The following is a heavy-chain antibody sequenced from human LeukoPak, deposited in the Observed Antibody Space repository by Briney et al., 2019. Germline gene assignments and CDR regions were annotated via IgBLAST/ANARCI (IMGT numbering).Heavy chain of an antibody. CDR2: IYYSGST. CDR1: GGSISPYY. V-gene: IGHV4-59*01. Sequence: SETLSLTCTVSGGSISPYYWSWIRQPPGKGLEWIGYIYYSGSTNYNPSLKSRVTISLDTSKNQFSLKLSSVTAADTAVYYCARSSWLLHKWGQGTLVTVSS. J-gene: IGHJ4*02. CDR3: ARSSWLLHK. D-gene: IGHD3-22*01.